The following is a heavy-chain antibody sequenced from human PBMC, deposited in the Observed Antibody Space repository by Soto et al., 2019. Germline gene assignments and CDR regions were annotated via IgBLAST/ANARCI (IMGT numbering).Heavy chain of an antibody. D-gene: IGHD1-1*01. J-gene: IGHJ4*02. CDR3: ARNTIPHPHY. Sequence: GASVKVSCKASGYTFTSYYVHWVRQAPGQGLEWMGIINPSGDTTRYAQKFQGRVTMTRDTSTSTVYMELSSLRSEDTAVYYCARNTIPHPHYWGQGTLVTVSS. CDR2: INPSGDTT. V-gene: IGHV1-46*01. CDR1: GYTFTSYY.